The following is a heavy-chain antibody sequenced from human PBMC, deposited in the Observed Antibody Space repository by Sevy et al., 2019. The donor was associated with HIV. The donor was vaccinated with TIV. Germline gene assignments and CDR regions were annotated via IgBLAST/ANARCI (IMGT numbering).Heavy chain of an antibody. Sequence: GGSLRLSCTVSGVTLGDYDMSWVRQAPGKGLEWVGFIRSKVYGGTTEYAASVKGRLTISRDDSKSIAYLQMNSLQTEDTAVYYCSRVGGDTDRGMDVWGQGTTVTVSS. V-gene: IGHV3-49*04. D-gene: IGHD1-26*01. J-gene: IGHJ6*02. CDR2: IRSKVYGGTT. CDR1: GVTLGDYD. CDR3: SRVGGDTDRGMDV.